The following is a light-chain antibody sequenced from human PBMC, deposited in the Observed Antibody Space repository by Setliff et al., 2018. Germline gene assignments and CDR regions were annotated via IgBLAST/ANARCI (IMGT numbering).Light chain of an antibody. CDR1: SSDIGVYNY. CDR2: DVS. Sequence: QSVLTPAASVSGSPGQSITISCTGTSSDIGVYNYVSWYQQHPGKAPKLMIYDVSRRPSGVSNRFSGSKSGNTASLTISGLQPEDEADYYCSSYITSSTPPHVFGAGTKVTVL. V-gene: IGLV2-14*03. CDR3: SSYITSSTPPHV. J-gene: IGLJ1*01.